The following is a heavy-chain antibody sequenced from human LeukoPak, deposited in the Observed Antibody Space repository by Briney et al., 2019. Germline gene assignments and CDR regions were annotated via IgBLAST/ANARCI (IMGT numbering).Heavy chain of an antibody. Sequence: SETLSLTCAVYGESLNSYYWSWVRQPPGKGLEWIGSIYYSGSTYYNPSLKSRVTISVDTSKNQFSLKLSSVTAADTAVYYCARINVLGSTGLVIDAFDIWGQGTMVTVSS. CDR3: ARINVLGSTGLVIDAFDI. CDR2: IYYSGST. J-gene: IGHJ3*02. V-gene: IGHV4-39*01. D-gene: IGHD3-16*02. CDR1: GESLNSYY.